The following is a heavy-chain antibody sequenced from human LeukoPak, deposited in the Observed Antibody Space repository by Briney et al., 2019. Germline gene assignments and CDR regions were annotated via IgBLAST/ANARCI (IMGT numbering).Heavy chain of an antibody. V-gene: IGHV4-38-2*02. Sequence: PSETLSLTCTVSGYSISSGYYWGWIRQPPGKGLEWIGSIYHSGSTYYNPSLKSRVTISVDTSKNQFSLKLSSVTAADTAVYYCARDHSSWPLTHNNWFDPWGQGTLVTVSS. J-gene: IGHJ5*02. CDR2: IYHSGST. CDR3: ARDHSSWPLTHNNWFDP. D-gene: IGHD6-13*01. CDR1: GYSISSGYY.